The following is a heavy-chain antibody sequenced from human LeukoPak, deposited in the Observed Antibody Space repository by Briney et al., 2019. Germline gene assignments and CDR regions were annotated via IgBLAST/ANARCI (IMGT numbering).Heavy chain of an antibody. D-gene: IGHD3-3*01. CDR3: ARGQGGTDFWSGYYPKYYFDY. V-gene: IGHV4-59*10. J-gene: IGHJ4*02. CDR1: GGSFSNYY. Sequence: PSETLSLTCAVYGGSFSNYYWSWIRQPAGKGLEWIGRIYTSGSTNYNPSLKSRVTISVDTSKNQFSLKLSSVTAADTAVYYCARGQGGTDFWSGYYPKYYFDYWGQGTLVTVSS. CDR2: IYTSGST.